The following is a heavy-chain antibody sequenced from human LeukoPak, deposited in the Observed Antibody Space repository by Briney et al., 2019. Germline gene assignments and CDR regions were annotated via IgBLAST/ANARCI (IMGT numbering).Heavy chain of an antibody. CDR2: INHSGST. CDR3: ASTGGSGYYFGY. V-gene: IGHV4-34*01. CDR1: GGSFSGYY. D-gene: IGHD3-22*01. Sequence: RPSETLSLTCAVYGGSFSGYYWSWIRQPPGKGPKWIGEINHSGSTNYNPSPKSRVTISVDTSKNQFSLKLSSVTAADTAVYYCASTGGSGYYFGYWGQGTLVTVSS. J-gene: IGHJ4*02.